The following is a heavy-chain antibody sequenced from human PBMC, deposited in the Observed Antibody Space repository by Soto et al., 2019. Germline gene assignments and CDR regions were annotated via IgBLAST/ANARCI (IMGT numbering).Heavy chain of an antibody. Sequence: QVQLVESGGGVVQPGRSLRLSCAASGFTFSSYGMHWVRQAPGKGLEWVAVISYDGSNKYYADSVKGRFTISRDNSKNTLYLQMNSLRAEDTAVYYCAKNLVITMVRGGGGMDVWGQGTTVTVSS. CDR3: AKNLVITMVRGGGGMDV. D-gene: IGHD3-10*01. CDR2: ISYDGSNK. J-gene: IGHJ6*02. CDR1: GFTFSSYG. V-gene: IGHV3-30*18.